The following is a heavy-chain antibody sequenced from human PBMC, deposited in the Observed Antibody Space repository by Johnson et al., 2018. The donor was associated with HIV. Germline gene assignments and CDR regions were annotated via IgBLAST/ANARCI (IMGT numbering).Heavy chain of an antibody. J-gene: IGHJ3*02. CDR1: GFRFSNYA. Sequence: QVQLVESGGGVVQPGRSLRLSCAASGFRFSNYALHWVRQPPGTGLEWVALISDDGSNIYYADSVKGQFTISRDNSKNTLHLQMNSLRVEDTAMYYCARGPILEWLSGDGFDMWGQGTMVTVYS. V-gene: IGHV3-30-3*01. CDR3: ARGPILEWLSGDGFDM. D-gene: IGHD3-3*01. CDR2: ISDDGSNI.